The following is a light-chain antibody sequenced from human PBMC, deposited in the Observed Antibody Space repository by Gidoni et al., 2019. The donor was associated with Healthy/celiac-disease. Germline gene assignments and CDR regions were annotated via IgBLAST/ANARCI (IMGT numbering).Light chain of an antibody. Sequence: DILMTQSPDSLALSLGERATINSKSSQSVLYSSNNKNYLAWYQQKPGQPPKLLIYWASTRESGVPDRFSGSGSGTDFTLTISSLQAEDVAVYYCQQYYSTPWTFXQXTKVEIK. CDR3: QQYYSTPWT. J-gene: IGKJ1*01. V-gene: IGKV4-1*01. CDR1: QSVLYSSNNKNY. CDR2: WAS.